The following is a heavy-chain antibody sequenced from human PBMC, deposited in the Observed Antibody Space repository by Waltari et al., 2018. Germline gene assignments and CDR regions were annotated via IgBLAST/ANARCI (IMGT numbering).Heavy chain of an antibody. Sequence: QVQLVQSGAEVKKPGASVKVSCKASGYTFTGYYMHWVRQAPGQGLEWMGWINPNSGGTNYAQKFQGRVTMTRDTSISTAYMELSRLRSDDTAVYYCARQRPAAYYYYYGMDVWGQGTTVTVSS. CDR2: INPNSGGT. J-gene: IGHJ6*02. D-gene: IGHD2-2*01. V-gene: IGHV1-2*02. CDR1: GYTFTGYY. CDR3: ARQRPAAYYYYYGMDV.